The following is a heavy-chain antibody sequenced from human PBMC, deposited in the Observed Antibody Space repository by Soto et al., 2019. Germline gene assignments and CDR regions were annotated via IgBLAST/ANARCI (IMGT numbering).Heavy chain of an antibody. V-gene: IGHV1-69*01. CDR2: IIPIFRTP. J-gene: IGHJ2*01. CDR3: ARERPQDRYFDI. CDR1: GGTFSSYA. Sequence: QLQLVQSGAEVKKPGSSVKVSCKASGGTFSSYAISWVRQAPGQGLEWMGDIIPIFRTPFYAQKFHGRLTSSAHESTATASTALGSLRAADTAGYYCARERPQDRYFDIWGRGTLVTVSS.